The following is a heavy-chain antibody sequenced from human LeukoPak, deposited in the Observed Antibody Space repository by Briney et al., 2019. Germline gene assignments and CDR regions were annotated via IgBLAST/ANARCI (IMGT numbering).Heavy chain of an antibody. CDR1: GFLFSSYA. Sequence: GGSLRLSCAASGFLFSSYAMSWVRQTPGKGLGWVSAIRGSDDITYYADSVKGRFTISRDNSKSTLYLQMNSLRAEDTAVYYCSAQPEEVAGGMNSWGQGALVTVSS. CDR2: IRGSDDIT. V-gene: IGHV3-23*01. CDR3: SAQPEEVAGGMNS. J-gene: IGHJ4*02. D-gene: IGHD6-19*01.